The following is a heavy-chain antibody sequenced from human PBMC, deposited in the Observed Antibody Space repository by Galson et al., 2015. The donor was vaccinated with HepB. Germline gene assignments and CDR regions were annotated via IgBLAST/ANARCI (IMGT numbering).Heavy chain of an antibody. Sequence: SVKVSCKASGYTFTSYGISWVRQAPGQGLEWMGWISAYNGNTNYAQKLQGGVTMTTDTSTSTAYMELRSLRSDDTAVYYCARGHTYDYIWGSYRYRNSPSAEYFQHWGQGTLVTVSS. CDR1: GYTFTSYG. J-gene: IGHJ1*01. CDR3: ARGHTYDYIWGSYRYRNSPSAEYFQH. V-gene: IGHV1-18*01. D-gene: IGHD3-16*02. CDR2: ISAYNGNT.